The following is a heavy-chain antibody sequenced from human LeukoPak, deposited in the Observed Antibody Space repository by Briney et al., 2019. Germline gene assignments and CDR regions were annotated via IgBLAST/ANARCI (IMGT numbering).Heavy chain of an antibody. V-gene: IGHV3-48*03. Sequence: GGSLRLSCAASGFTFSSYEMNWVRQAPGKGLEWVSYSSGSSIYYADFVTGRFTISRDNAKNSLYLQMNSLRAEDTAVYYCAREGSSSWYVDYWGQGTLVTVSS. CDR1: GFTFSSYE. J-gene: IGHJ4*02. D-gene: IGHD6-13*01. CDR2: SSGSSI. CDR3: AREGSSSWYVDY.